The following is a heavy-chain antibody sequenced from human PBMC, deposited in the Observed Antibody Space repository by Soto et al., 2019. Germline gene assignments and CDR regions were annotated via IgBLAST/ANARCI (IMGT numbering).Heavy chain of an antibody. CDR3: ARQIYDSDTGPNFQYYFDS. V-gene: IGHV5-10-1*01. Sequence: GESLKISCKGSGYSFAGYWITWVRQKPGKGLEWMGRIDPSDSQTYYSPSFRGHVTISVTKSVTTVFLQWSSLRASDTAMYYCARQIYDSDTGPNFQYYFDSWGHGTPVTVSS. CDR2: IDPSDSQT. J-gene: IGHJ4*01. D-gene: IGHD3-22*01. CDR1: GYSFAGYW.